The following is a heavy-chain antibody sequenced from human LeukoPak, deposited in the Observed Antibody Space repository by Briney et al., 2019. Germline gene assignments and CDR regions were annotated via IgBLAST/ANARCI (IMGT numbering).Heavy chain of an antibody. CDR1: GFTFSSYA. Sequence: GRSLRLSCAASGFTFSSYAMHWVRQAPGKGLEWVAVISYDGSNKYYADSVKGRFTISRDNSKNTLYLQMNSLRAEDTAVYYCARMLLGYCSSTSCPFFDYWGQGNLVTVSS. CDR2: ISYDGSNK. CDR3: ARMLLGYCSSTSCPFFDY. D-gene: IGHD2-2*01. J-gene: IGHJ4*02. V-gene: IGHV3-30*04.